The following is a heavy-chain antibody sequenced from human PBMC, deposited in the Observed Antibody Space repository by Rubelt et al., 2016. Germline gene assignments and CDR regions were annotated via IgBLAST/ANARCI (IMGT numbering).Heavy chain of an antibody. V-gene: IGHV5-10-1*01. J-gene: IGHJ4*02. CDR1: GTSLSSHW. Sequence: EVQLVQPGAEVKKPGESLRLSCQGSGTSLSSHWITWVLQLPGQGLECMGRIDPSDSYTEYSPSFQGNVTIPADKSTITADRGGSSIKAKDTAMYDCEPVAVAGQALLDYGGQGTLVTVSS. CDR3: EPVAVAGQALLDY. D-gene: IGHD6-19*01. CDR2: IDPSDSYT.